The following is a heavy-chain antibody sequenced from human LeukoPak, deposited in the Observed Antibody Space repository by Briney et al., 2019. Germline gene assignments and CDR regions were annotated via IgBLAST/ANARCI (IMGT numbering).Heavy chain of an antibody. J-gene: IGHJ4*02. D-gene: IGHD5-24*01. CDR1: GFTFSSYW. V-gene: IGHV3-74*01. CDR2: INSDGSST. Sequence: GGSLRLSCAASGFTFSSYWMHWVRHAPGKGLVWVSRINSDGSSTSYADAVKGRFTISRDNAKNTLYLQMNSLRAEDTAVYYCARAQWDGYNSPFDYWGQGTLVTVSS. CDR3: ARAQWDGYNSPFDY.